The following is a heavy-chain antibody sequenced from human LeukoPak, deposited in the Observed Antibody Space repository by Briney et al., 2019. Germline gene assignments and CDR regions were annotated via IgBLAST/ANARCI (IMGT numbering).Heavy chain of an antibody. V-gene: IGHV1-46*03. CDR3: ARGPFVVVPAAIGWIDP. CDR1: GYTFTSYY. Sequence: ASVKVSXKASGYTFTSYYMHWLRQARGQGLEWIGIINPSGGSTSYAQKFQGRVTMTRDTSTSTVYMELSSLRSEDTAVYYCARGPFVVVPAAIGWIDPWGQGTLVTVSS. J-gene: IGHJ5*02. CDR2: INPSGGST. D-gene: IGHD2-2*01.